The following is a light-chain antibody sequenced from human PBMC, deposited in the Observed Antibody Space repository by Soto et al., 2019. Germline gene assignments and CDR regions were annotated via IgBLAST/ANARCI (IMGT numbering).Light chain of an antibody. CDR1: QSVSSNF. J-gene: IGKJ4*01. CDR2: GAS. CDR3: RQYGRSLGFA. V-gene: IGKV3-20*01. Sequence: IVLAHSPGTLSFSPGDIATLSFRGSQSVSSNFLAWYQEKPGQAPRLLIYGASSRATGIPDRFSGSGSGTDFTLTISRLEPEDFAVYYCRQYGRSLGFAFGGGTKVDIK.